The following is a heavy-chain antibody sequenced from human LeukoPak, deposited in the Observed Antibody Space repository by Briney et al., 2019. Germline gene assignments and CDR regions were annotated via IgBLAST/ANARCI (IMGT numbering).Heavy chain of an antibody. CDR2: IYSGGST. Sequence: GGSLRLSCSASGFSFSSYAMHWVRQAPGKGLEWVSVIYSGGSTYYADSVKGRFTISRDTSKNTLYLQMNSLRADDAAVYYCARVGAYTGHSALDYWGQGTLVTVSS. D-gene: IGHD5-12*01. J-gene: IGHJ4*02. CDR1: GFSFSSYA. CDR3: ARVGAYTGHSALDY. V-gene: IGHV3-53*01.